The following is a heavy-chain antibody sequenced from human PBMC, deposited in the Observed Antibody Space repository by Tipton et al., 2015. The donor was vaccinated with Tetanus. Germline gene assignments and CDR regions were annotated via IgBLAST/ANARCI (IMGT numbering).Heavy chain of an antibody. CDR1: GGSISSGGYY. J-gene: IGHJ5*02. V-gene: IGHV4-31*03. CDR2: IYYSGST. CDR3: ARQSGGGLGFAP. D-gene: IGHD2-15*01. Sequence: TLSLTCTVSGGSISSGGYYWSWIRQHPGKGLEWIGYIYYSGSTYYNPSLKSRVTISVDTSKNQFSLKLSSVTAADTAVFYCARQSGGGLGFAPWGQGTLVTVSA.